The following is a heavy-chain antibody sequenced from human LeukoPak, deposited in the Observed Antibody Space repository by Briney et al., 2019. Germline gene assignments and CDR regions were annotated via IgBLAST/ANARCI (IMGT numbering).Heavy chain of an antibody. CDR1: GFTFSSYS. J-gene: IGHJ4*02. D-gene: IGHD3-22*01. Sequence: GGSLRHSCAASGFTFSSYSMNWVRQAPGKGLEWVSSISSSSSYIYYADSVKGRFTISRDNAKNSLYLQMNSLRAEDTAVYYCARSDSSGSSTFDYWGQGTLVTVSS. V-gene: IGHV3-21*01. CDR2: ISSSSSYI. CDR3: ARSDSSGSSTFDY.